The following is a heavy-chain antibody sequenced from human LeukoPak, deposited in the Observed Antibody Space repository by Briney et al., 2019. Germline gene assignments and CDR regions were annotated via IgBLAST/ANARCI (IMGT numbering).Heavy chain of an antibody. CDR1: GFTFSDYS. Sequence: GGSLRLSCAATGFTFSDYSMNWVRQAPGKWPEWVSGISGGGDVTYYADTVKGRFTISRDNSNNMVFLQMNSLRAEDTAVYHCAKDRHGGKPPFDDWGQGTLVTVSS. D-gene: IGHD4-23*01. CDR2: ISGGGDVT. J-gene: IGHJ5*02. V-gene: IGHV3-23*01. CDR3: AKDRHGGKPPFDD.